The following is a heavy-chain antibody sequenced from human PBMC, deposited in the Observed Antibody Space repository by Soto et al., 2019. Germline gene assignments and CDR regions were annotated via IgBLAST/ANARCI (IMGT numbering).Heavy chain of an antibody. D-gene: IGHD3-10*01. CDR1: GGSISSGGYS. CDR2: IYHSGST. CDR3: AKNSLYLQMNSLRAEDTAVYYCAYFPGY. Sequence: SETLSLTCAVSGGSISSGGYSWSWIRQPPGKGLEWIGYIYHSGSTYYNPSLKSRVTISVDRSKNQFSLKLSSVKGRFTISRENAKNSLYLQMNSLRAEDTAVYYCAYFPGYGGQETLVTVSS. J-gene: IGHJ4*02. V-gene: IGHV4-30-2*01.